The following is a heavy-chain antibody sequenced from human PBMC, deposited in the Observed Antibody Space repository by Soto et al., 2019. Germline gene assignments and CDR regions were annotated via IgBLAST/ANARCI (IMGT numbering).Heavy chain of an antibody. J-gene: IGHJ4*02. CDR2: INSDGSST. Sequence: EVQLVESGGGLVQPGGSLRLSCAASGFTFNSYWIHWVRQAPGKGLVWVSRINSDGSSTSYADSVKGRFTISRDNAKNTLSLQMNSLRAEDTAVYYCASSLLTPFDYLGQGTLVTVSS. CDR3: ASSLLTPFDY. V-gene: IGHV3-74*01. CDR1: GFTFNSYW. D-gene: IGHD7-27*01.